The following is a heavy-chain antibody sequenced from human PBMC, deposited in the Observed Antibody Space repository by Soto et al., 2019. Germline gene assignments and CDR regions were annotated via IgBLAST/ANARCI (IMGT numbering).Heavy chain of an antibody. CDR1: GFTFSSHW. V-gene: IGHV3-7*01. CDR2: INQDGSDQ. CDR3: ATSMRHTLNP. J-gene: IGHJ5*02. D-gene: IGHD2-8*01. Sequence: EVQVVESGGGLVQPGGSLRLSCAASGFTFSSHWMTWVRQVPGKGLEWVANINQDGSDQYYVDSVKGRFPISRDNAKNSLCLHMNSLRVEDTAVYYCATSMRHTLNPWGQGPLVTVSS.